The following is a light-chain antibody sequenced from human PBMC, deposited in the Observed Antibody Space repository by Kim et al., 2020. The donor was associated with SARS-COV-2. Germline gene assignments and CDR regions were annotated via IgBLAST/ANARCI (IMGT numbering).Light chain of an antibody. J-gene: IGLJ3*02. CDR3: AAWDDSLSGRV. V-gene: IGLV1-47*01. CDR2: KNN. CDR1: TSNIGSNY. Sequence: QLVLTQPPSASGTPGQRVTISCSGSTSNIGSNYVSWYQHLPGTAPKLLIYKNNQRPSGVPERFSGSKSDTSASLAISGLRSEDEADYYCAAWDDSLSGRVFGGGTQLTVL.